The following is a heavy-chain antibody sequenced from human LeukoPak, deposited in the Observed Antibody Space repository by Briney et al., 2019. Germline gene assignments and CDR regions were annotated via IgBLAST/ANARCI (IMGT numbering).Heavy chain of an antibody. CDR3: ARDYCSSTSCQYYFDY. J-gene: IGHJ4*02. Sequence: GGSLRLSCAASGFTFSSYSMNWVRQAPGKGLEWVSSISSSSSYIYYADSVKGRFTISRDNAKNSLYLQMNSLRAEDTAVYYCARDYCSSTSCQYYFDYWGQGTLVTVSS. D-gene: IGHD2-2*01. CDR1: GFTFSSYS. V-gene: IGHV3-21*01. CDR2: ISSSSSYI.